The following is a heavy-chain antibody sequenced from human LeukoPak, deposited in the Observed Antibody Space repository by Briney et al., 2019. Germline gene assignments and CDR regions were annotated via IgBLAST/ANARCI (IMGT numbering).Heavy chain of an antibody. CDR1: GGSISSYSYF. D-gene: IGHD3-16*02. J-gene: IGHJ4*02. Sequence: SETLSLTCTVSGGSISSYSYFWGWIRQPPGKGLEWIGTIYYNGDTYYHPSLKSRVIISVDTSKNQFSLKLSSVTAADTAVYYCARGLINVWGSYRYFDYWGQGTLVTVSS. CDR2: IYYNGDT. V-gene: IGHV4-39*01. CDR3: ARGLINVWGSYRYFDY.